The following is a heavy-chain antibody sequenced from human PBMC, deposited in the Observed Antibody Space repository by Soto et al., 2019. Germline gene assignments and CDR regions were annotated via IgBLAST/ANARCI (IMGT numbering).Heavy chain of an antibody. CDR2: INHSGST. D-gene: IGHD3-9*01. Sequence: SETLSLTCAVYGGSFSCYYWSWIRQPPGKGLEWIGEINHSGSTNYNPSLKSRVTISVDTSKNQFSLELSSVTAADTAVYYCARGLRYFGPWGQGTLVTVSS. CDR3: ARGLRYFGP. CDR1: GGSFSCYY. V-gene: IGHV4-34*01. J-gene: IGHJ5*02.